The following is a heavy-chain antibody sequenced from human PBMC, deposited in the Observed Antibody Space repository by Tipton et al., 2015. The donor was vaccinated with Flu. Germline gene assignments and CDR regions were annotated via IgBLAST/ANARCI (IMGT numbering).Heavy chain of an antibody. V-gene: IGHV3-7*04. CDR1: GFAFSSDW. CDR3: ARAGWGGYTSTAS. Sequence: EASGFAFSSDWMSWVRQAPGEGLEWVANINPDGSQKYYVDSVRGRFTISRDNTKSSLYLQMNSLRAEDSAMYYCARAGWGGYTSTASWGQGTLVTVSS. J-gene: IGHJ5*02. D-gene: IGHD5-24*01. CDR2: INPDGSQK.